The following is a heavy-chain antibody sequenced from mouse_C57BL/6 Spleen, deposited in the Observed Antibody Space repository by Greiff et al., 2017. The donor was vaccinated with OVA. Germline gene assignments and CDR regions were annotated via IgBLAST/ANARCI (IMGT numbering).Heavy chain of an antibody. CDR2: INPNNGGT. CDR1: GYTFTDYY. CDR3: ARSGETAQATDD. Sequence: EVQLQQSGPELVKPGASVKISCKASGYTFTDYYMNWVKQSHGKSLEWIGDINPNNGGTSYNQKFKGKATLTVDKSSSTAYMELRSLTSEDSAVYYCARSGETAQATDDWGKGTTLTVSS. D-gene: IGHD3-2*02. J-gene: IGHJ2*01. V-gene: IGHV1-26*01.